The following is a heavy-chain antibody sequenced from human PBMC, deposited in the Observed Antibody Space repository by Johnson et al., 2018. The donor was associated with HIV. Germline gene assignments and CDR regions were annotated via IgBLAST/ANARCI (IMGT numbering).Heavy chain of an antibody. J-gene: IGHJ3*02. V-gene: IGHV3-30*02. Sequence: QVQLVESGGGVVQPGGSLRLSCAASGFTFSSYGMHWVRQAPGKGLEWVAFIRYDGGNKYYADSVKGRFTISRDNSKNTLYLQMNSLRAEDTAVYYCAKGFYDSSGTDSFHIWGQGTMVTVSS. CDR1: GFTFSSYG. CDR3: AKGFYDSSGTDSFHI. CDR2: IRYDGGNK. D-gene: IGHD3-22*01.